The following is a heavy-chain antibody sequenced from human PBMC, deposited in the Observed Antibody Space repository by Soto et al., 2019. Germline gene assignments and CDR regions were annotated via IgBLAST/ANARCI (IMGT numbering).Heavy chain of an antibody. CDR1: GFSFSDYV. V-gene: IGHV3-23*04. Sequence: EVQLVESGGGLVQPGGSLRLSCAASGFSFSDYVMSWVRQAPGEGLEWVSGVRGGGIRTYYADSVKGRFTISRDNSKNTLYLQMNNLRADDTALYYCGKDLRYSSGRGWFDPWGQGTLVTVSS. CDR3: GKDLRYSSGRGWFDP. CDR2: VRGGGIRT. D-gene: IGHD6-19*01. J-gene: IGHJ5*02.